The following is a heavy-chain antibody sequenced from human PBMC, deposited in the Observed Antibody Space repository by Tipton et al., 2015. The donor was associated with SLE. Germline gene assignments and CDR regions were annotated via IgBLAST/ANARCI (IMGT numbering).Heavy chain of an antibody. D-gene: IGHD3-10*01. CDR2: IKQDGSEK. J-gene: IGHJ6*02. CDR3: AREEKWDTMVQGVITYYYYGMDV. Sequence: GSLRLSCAASGFTFSSYWMSWVRQAPGKGLEWVANIKQDGSEKYYVDSVKGRFTISRDNAKNSLYLQMNSLRAEDTAVYYCAREEKWDTMVQGVITYYYYGMDVWGQGTTVTVSS. CDR1: GFTFSSYW. V-gene: IGHV3-7*01.